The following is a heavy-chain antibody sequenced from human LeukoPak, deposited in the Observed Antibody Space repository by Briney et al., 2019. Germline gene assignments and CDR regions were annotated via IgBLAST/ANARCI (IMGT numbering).Heavy chain of an antibody. D-gene: IGHD2-2*02. Sequence: PSETLSLTCAVYGGSFSGYYWSWIRQPPGKGLEWIGEINHSGSTNYNPSLKSRVTISVDTSKNQFSLKLSSVTAADTAVYYCARVVTDIVVVPAAIHYFDYWGQGTLVTVSS. J-gene: IGHJ4*02. CDR1: GGSFSGYY. V-gene: IGHV4-34*09. CDR2: INHSGST. CDR3: ARVVTDIVVVPAAIHYFDY.